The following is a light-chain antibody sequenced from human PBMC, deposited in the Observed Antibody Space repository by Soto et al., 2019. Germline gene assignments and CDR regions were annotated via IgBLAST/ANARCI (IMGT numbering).Light chain of an antibody. CDR3: QQRHNWPIT. Sequence: EIVLTQSPATLSLSPGERATLSCRTSQTIRGLLNWYQQRPGQAPRLLIYDTSNRATDIPARFSGSGSGTDFILTISSLDPEDSGVYFCQQRHNWPITFSQGTRLDIK. V-gene: IGKV3-11*01. J-gene: IGKJ5*01. CDR2: DTS. CDR1: QTIRGL.